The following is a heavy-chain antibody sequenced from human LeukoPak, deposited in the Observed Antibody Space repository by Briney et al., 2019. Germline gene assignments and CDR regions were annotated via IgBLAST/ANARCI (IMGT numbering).Heavy chain of an antibody. J-gene: IGHJ4*02. D-gene: IGHD1-26*01. Sequence: GASVKVSCKASGYTFTSYNMHWVRQAPGQGLEWMGIINPSGGGTSYAQKFGGRVTMTRDTSTSTVYMELSSLRSEDTAVYYCARGLDSGSYYQRDYFDYWGQGILVTVSS. V-gene: IGHV1-46*01. CDR1: GYTFTSYN. CDR2: INPSGGGT. CDR3: ARGLDSGSYYQRDYFDY.